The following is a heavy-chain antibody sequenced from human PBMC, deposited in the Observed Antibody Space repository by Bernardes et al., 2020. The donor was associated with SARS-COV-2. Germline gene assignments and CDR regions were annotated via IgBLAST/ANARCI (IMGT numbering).Heavy chain of an antibody. CDR2: IKSKTDGGTT. D-gene: IGHD3-3*01. CDR1: GATWSNSG. CDR3: TTGGAITIFGVVIVMDAFDI. V-gene: IGHV3-15*01. J-gene: IGHJ3*02. Sequence: GGSLRLSCAASGATWSNSGMSWVRQAPGKGLEWVGRIKSKTDGGTTDYAAPVKGRFTISRDDSKNTLYLQMNSLKTEDTAVYYCTTGGAITIFGVVIVMDAFDIWGQGTMVTVSS.